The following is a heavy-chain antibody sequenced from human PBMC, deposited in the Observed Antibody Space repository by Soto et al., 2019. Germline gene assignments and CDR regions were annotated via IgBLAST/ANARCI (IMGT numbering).Heavy chain of an antibody. CDR3: AKNYYLDN. V-gene: IGHV3-23*01. Sequence: DVQLLESGGGLAQPGGSLRLSCAASGFTFSSYAMSWVRQAPGKGLEWVSSVNVDDSTYYANSVKGRFTISRDNSKNTVNLQMNSLRAEDTAVYYCAKNYYLDNWAQGTLVTVSS. J-gene: IGHJ4*02. CDR1: GFTFSSYA. CDR2: VNVDDST.